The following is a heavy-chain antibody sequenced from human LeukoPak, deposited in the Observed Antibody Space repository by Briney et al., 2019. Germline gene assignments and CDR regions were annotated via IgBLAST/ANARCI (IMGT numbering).Heavy chain of an antibody. D-gene: IGHD1-26*01. CDR3: AKGGKWDVTPFDY. V-gene: IGHV3-23*01. CDR2: ISGSGGNT. Sequence: GGSLRLSCAASGFTFSGYAMSWVRQAPGKGLEWVSDISGSGGNTDYADSVKGRFTISRDNSKNTLYLQMNSLRAEDTAVYYCAKGGKWDVTPFDYWGQGTLVTVSS. CDR1: GFTFSGYA. J-gene: IGHJ4*02.